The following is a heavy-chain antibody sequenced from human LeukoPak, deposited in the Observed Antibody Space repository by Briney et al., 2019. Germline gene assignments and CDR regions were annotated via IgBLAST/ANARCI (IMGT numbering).Heavy chain of an antibody. J-gene: IGHJ4*02. Sequence: PSETLSLTCAVYGGPFSGYYWNWIRQSPGKGLEWIGEINHSGSTNYNPSLKSRVTISVDTSKNQFSLRLRSVTAADTAVYHCARRGDGYNYFDYWGQGTLVTVSS. CDR3: ARRGDGYNYFDY. V-gene: IGHV4-34*01. CDR1: GGPFSGYY. D-gene: IGHD5-24*01. CDR2: INHSGST.